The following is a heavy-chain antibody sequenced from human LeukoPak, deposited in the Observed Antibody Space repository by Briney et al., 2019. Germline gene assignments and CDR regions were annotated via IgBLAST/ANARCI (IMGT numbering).Heavy chain of an antibody. D-gene: IGHD1-26*01. CDR1: GYSISSGYY. V-gene: IGHV4-38-2*02. CDR2: IYHSGNT. J-gene: IGHJ4*02. Sequence: PSATLSLTCTVSGYSISSGYYWGWIRQPPGKGLEWIGSIYHSGNTYYNPSLKSRVTISVDTSKNQFSLKLSSVTAADTAIYYCARVTSMGSIDYWGQGTLVTVSS. CDR3: ARVTSMGSIDY.